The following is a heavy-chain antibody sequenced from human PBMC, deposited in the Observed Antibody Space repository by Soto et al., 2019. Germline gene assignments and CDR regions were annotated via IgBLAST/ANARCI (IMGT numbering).Heavy chain of an antibody. J-gene: IGHJ4*02. CDR1: GGSISSSSYY. Sequence: QLQLQESGPGLVKPSETLSLTCTVSGGSISSSSYYWGWIRQPPGKGLEWIGSIYYSGSTYYNPSLKSRVTISVDTYKNQFSLKLSSVTAADTAVYDCARLSGDYYDSSGYYYPLFFDYWGQGTLFTVSS. D-gene: IGHD3-22*01. CDR2: IYYSGST. V-gene: IGHV4-39*01. CDR3: ARLSGDYYDSSGYYYPLFFDY.